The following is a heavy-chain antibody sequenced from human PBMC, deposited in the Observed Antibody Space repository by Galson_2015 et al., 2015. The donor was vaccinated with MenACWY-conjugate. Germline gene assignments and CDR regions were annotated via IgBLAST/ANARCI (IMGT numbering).Heavy chain of an antibody. J-gene: IGHJ6*02. CDR1: GYTFTPYW. Sequence: QSGAEVKKPGESLTISCKVSGYTFTPYWIGWVRQMPGKGLEWMGIIYPDDSETKYSPSFQGQVTMSADKSISTAYQQWSSLKASDAAMYYGASHPPGGRGMDVWGRGTTVTVSS. CDR3: ASHPPGGRGMDV. V-gene: IGHV5-51*01. D-gene: IGHD1-26*01. CDR2: IYPDDSET.